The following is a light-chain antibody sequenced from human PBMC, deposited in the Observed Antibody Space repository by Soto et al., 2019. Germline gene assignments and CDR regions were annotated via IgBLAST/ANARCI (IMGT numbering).Light chain of an antibody. CDR2: EDN. V-gene: IGLV6-57*04. CDR1: SGSIASNY. CDR3: QSDHSGNVV. Sequence: NFMLTQPHSVSESPGKTVTISCTRSSGSIASNYVQWYQQRPGSAPTHVIYEDNERPSGVPDRFSGSIDSSSNSASLTISGLKTDDEADYYCQSDHSGNVVFGGGTKLTVL. J-gene: IGLJ2*01.